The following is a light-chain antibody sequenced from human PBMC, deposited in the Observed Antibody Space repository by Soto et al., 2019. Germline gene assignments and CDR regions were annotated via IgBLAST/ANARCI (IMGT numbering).Light chain of an antibody. Sequence: DAVMTQSPLSLPVTLGQPASISCRSIESLVFSDGNTYLSWFQQRPGQSPRRLIYLVSNRDSGVPDRFSGSGSGSDFTLKISRVEAEDVGVYYCMQGAHWPWTFGQGTKVDIK. CDR1: ESLVFSDGNTY. V-gene: IGKV2-30*01. CDR3: MQGAHWPWT. CDR2: LVS. J-gene: IGKJ1*01.